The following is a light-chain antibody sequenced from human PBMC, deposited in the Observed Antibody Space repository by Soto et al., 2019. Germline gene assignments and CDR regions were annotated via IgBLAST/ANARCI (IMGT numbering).Light chain of an antibody. CDR2: DAS. CDR3: QQRSNWPQT. V-gene: IGKV3-11*01. Sequence: EIVLTQSPATLSLSPRQRVTLSCSASQNVTRYFDWYQQKPGQAPRLLIDDASNRATGIPARFSGSGSGTDLTLTLSSLEPEDFAVYYGQQRSNWPQTFGQGTTVDIK. CDR1: QNVTRY. J-gene: IGKJ1*01.